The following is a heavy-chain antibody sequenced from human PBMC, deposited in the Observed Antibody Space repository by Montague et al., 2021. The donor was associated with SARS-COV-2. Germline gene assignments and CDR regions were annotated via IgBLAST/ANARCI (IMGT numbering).Heavy chain of an antibody. CDR3: ARGPHSSSWHYYYYYGMDV. CDR2: IYYCGST. CDR1: GGSISSSSYY. J-gene: IGHJ6*02. D-gene: IGHD6-13*01. V-gene: IGHV4-39*07. Sequence: SETLSLTCTVSGGSISSSSYYWGWIRQPPGKGLEWIGSIYYCGSTYYNPSLKSRVTMSVDTSKNQFSLKLSSVTAADTAVYYCARGPHSSSWHYYYYYGMDVWGQGTTVTVSS.